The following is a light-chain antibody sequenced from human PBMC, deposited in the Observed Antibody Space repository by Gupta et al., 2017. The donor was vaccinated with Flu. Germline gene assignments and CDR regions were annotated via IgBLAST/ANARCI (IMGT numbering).Light chain of an antibody. J-gene: IGLJ3*02. CDR2: DNN. Sequence: QSVLTQPPSVSAAPGQKVTISCSGSSSNIGNNYVSWYQQLPGTAPKLLIYDNNKRPSGMPDRFSGSKSGTSASLGITGLQTGDEADYYCGTWDSSLGARNWVCGGGTKLTHL. CDR1: SSNIGNNY. CDR3: GTWDSSLGARNWV. V-gene: IGLV1-51*01.